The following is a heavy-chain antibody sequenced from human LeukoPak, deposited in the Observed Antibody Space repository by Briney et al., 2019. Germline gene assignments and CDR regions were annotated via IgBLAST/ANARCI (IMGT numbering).Heavy chain of an antibody. CDR3: ARYTCSGGSCYSFYFDY. V-gene: IGHV4-39*07. D-gene: IGHD2-15*01. J-gene: IGHJ4*02. CDR2: IYYSGST. CDR1: GGSISGSSYY. Sequence: PSETLSLTCTVSGGSISGSSYYWGWIRQPPGRGLEWIGSIYYSGSTYYNPSLKSRVTISVDTSKNQFSLKLSSVTAADTAVYYCARYTCSGGSCYSFYFDYWGQGTLVTVSS.